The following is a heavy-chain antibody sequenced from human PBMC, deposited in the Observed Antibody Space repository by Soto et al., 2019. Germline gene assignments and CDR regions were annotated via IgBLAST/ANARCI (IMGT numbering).Heavy chain of an antibody. Sequence: PGGSLRLSCSASGVTFSRYAMSWVRQAPGKVLEWVSAISGSGVSTYYADSVKGRITISRDNSKNTLYLQMNSLRAEDTAVHFCANAPGPYYDILTYYYYYYGMDVWVQGTTVTVSS. J-gene: IGHJ6*02. CDR2: ISGSGVST. CDR1: GVTFSRYA. D-gene: IGHD3-9*01. V-gene: IGHV3-23*01. CDR3: ANAPGPYYDILTYYYYYYGMDV.